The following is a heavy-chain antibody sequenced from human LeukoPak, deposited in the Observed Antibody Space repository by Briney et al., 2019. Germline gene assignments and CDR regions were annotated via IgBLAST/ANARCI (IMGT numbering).Heavy chain of an antibody. CDR2: ISAYSGNS. V-gene: IGHV1-18*03. D-gene: IGHD3-22*01. J-gene: IGHJ4*02. Sequence: ASVKVSCNASGYTFSNYGITWVRQAPGQGLEWMGWISAYSGNSNYARKFFDRLIMTVDSSTSTAYMELKSLRSDDMAVYYCARTPYHDSSGFDHFNYWGQGTLVTVSS. CDR3: ARTPYHDSSGFDHFNY. CDR1: GYTFSNYG.